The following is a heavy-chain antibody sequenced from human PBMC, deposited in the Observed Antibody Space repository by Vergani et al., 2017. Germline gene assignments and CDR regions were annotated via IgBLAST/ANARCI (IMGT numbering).Heavy chain of an antibody. CDR3: AREGSYYGSGSYYNGNWFDP. D-gene: IGHD3-10*01. Sequence: QVQLVQSGAEVKKPGSSVKVSCKASGGTFSSYAISWVRQAPGQGLEWMGGIIPIFGTANYAQKFQGRATITADESTSTAYMELSSLRSEDTAVYYCAREGSYYGSGSYYNGNWFDPWGQGTLVTVSS. CDR1: GGTFSSYA. CDR2: IIPIFGTA. V-gene: IGHV1-69*01. J-gene: IGHJ5*02.